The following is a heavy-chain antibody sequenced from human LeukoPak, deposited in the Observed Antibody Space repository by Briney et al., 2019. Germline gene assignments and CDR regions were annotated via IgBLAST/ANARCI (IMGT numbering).Heavy chain of an antibody. CDR2: IWYDGSNK. CDR3: ARDRPTGSYYSIDY. V-gene: IGHV3-33*01. J-gene: IGHJ4*02. CDR1: GFTFNEFG. D-gene: IGHD1-26*01. Sequence: GGSLRLSCAASGFTFNEFGVHWVRQAPGQGLEWVALIWYDGSNKYYADSVKGRFTISRDNSENTVYLQMNSLRVEDTAIYYCARDRPTGSYYSIDYWGQGTLATVSS.